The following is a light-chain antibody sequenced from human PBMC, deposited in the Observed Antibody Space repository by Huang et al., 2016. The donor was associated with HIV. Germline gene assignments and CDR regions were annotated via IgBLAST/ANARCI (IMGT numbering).Light chain of an antibody. CDR1: QSLMYSNGYNH. CDR3: MQALQTPRT. CDR2: LGF. Sequence: DVVMTQSPLSLPVTPGEPASISCRSSQSLMYSNGYNHLNWYVQKPGQSPQLLIYLGFSRASGVPDRFSGSGSGTDFTLKISRVEAEDVGVYYCMQALQTPRTFGQGTKVEIK. V-gene: IGKV2-28*01. J-gene: IGKJ1*01.